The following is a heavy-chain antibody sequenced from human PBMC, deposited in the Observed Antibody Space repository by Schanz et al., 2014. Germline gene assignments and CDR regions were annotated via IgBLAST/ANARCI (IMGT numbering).Heavy chain of an antibody. CDR3: ARGIITMVRGSDVGAFDI. Sequence: VQLLESGGGLVQPGGSLRLSCAASGFTFSIYGMSWVRQAPGKGLEWVALISYDGSSKNHADSVPGRFTISRDNSKNALYLQMDRLRAEDTAVYYCARGIITMVRGSDVGAFDIWGQGTMVTVSS. V-gene: IGHV3-33*08. D-gene: IGHD3-10*01. CDR2: ISYDGSSK. J-gene: IGHJ3*02. CDR1: GFTFSIYG.